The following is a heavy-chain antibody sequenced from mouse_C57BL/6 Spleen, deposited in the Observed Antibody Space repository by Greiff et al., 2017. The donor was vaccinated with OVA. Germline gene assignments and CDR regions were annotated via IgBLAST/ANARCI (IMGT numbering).Heavy chain of an antibody. D-gene: IGHD1-1*01. CDR1: GFTFSDYG. CDR3: ARSYYYGRGYFDV. Sequence: EVKVVESGGGLVKPGGSLKLSCAASGFTFSDYGMHWVRQAPEKGLEWVAYISSGSSTIYYADTVKGRFTISRDNAKNTLFLQMTSLRSEDTAMYYCARSYYYGRGYFDVWGTGTTVTVSS. J-gene: IGHJ1*03. CDR2: ISSGSSTI. V-gene: IGHV5-17*01.